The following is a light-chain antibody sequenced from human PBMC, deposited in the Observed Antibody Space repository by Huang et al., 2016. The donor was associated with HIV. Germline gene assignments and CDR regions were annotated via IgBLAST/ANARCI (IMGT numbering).Light chain of an antibody. CDR1: QSVRSY. Sequence: EIVLTQSPATLSLSPGERATLSCRASQSVRSYLAWYQQKPGKAPRLLIYDASNRATCIPARFSGSGSGTDFTLTISNLQSEDFAVYYCQQRSAWPLTFGGGTKVEI. CDR3: QQRSAWPLT. CDR2: DAS. J-gene: IGKJ4*01. V-gene: IGKV3-11*01.